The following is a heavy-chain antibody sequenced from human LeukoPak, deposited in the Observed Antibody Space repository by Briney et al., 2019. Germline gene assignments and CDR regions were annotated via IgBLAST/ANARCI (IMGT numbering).Heavy chain of an antibody. CDR2: IYTTGST. D-gene: IGHD5-18*01. CDR1: GGSISSYH. J-gene: IGHJ3*02. Sequence: SETLPLTCTVSGGSISSYHYSWLRRPPGKGLEWIGYIYTTGSTDYNPSLKSRVTISIDTSKNQFSLKLGSVTAADTAVYYCARRNTYGGSDIWGQGVMVTVSS. V-gene: IGHV4-4*09. CDR3: ARRNTYGGSDI.